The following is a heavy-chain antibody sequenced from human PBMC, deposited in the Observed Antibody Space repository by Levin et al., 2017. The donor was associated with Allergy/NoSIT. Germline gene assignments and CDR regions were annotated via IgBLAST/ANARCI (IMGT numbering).Heavy chain of an antibody. V-gene: IGHV3-23*01. Sequence: PGGSLRLSCAASGFTFSSYAMSWVRQAPGKGLEWVSAISGSGGSTYYADSVEGRFTISRENSKNTLYLQMNSLRAEDTAVYYCAKDLGYSSGGACCDFDYWGQGTLVTVSS. D-gene: IGHD6-19*01. J-gene: IGHJ4*02. CDR3: AKDLGYSSGGACCDFDY. CDR1: GFTFSSYA. CDR2: ISGSGGST.